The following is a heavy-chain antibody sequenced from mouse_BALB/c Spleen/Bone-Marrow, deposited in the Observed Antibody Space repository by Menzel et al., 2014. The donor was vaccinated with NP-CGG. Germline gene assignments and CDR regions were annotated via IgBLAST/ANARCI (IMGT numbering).Heavy chain of an antibody. V-gene: IGHV1-54*01. CDR3: ARELVRGMDY. J-gene: IGHJ4*01. CDR1: GYAFTNYW. CDR2: INPGSGGI. D-gene: IGHD1-1*01. Sequence: QVQLKESGAGLVRPGTSVKVSCKASGYAFTNYWIEGIKQRPGQGLEWIGVINPGSGGINYNEKFKGKATLTADKSSSTAHMQLSSLTSDDSAVYFCARELVRGMDYWGQGTSVTVSS.